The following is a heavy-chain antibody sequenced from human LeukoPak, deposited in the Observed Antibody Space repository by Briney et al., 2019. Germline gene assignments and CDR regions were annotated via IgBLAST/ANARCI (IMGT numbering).Heavy chain of an antibody. CDR2: IYDSGST. D-gene: IGHD5-18*01. J-gene: IGHJ4*02. Sequence: SETLSLTCTVSGGSISSTTYYWGWIRQPPGKGLEWIGSIYDSGSTYYNPSVKSRVTISVDTSKNQFSLKLTSVTAADTAVYYCALNVDTAMVTFLPGGELTDYWGQGTLVTVSS. CDR3: ALNVDTAMVTFLPGGELTDY. CDR1: GGSISSTTYY. V-gene: IGHV4-39*07.